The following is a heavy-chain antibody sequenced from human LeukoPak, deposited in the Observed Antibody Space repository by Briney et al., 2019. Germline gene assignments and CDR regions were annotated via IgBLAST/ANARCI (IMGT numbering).Heavy chain of an antibody. Sequence: GGSLRLSCTASGFTFSGAWMTWVRQAPGKGLEYVSAISSNGGSTYYANSVKGRFTISRDNSKNTLYLQMGSLRAEDTAVYYCGRRYDTEAFDIWGQGTMVTVSS. V-gene: IGHV3-64*01. CDR1: GFTFSGAW. D-gene: IGHD3-22*01. CDR2: ISSNGGST. J-gene: IGHJ3*02. CDR3: GRRYDTEAFDI.